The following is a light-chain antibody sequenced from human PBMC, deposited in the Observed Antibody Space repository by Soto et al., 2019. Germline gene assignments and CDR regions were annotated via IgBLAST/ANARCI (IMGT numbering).Light chain of an antibody. CDR3: QQSYSRPRT. J-gene: IGKJ4*01. V-gene: IGKV1-39*01. CDR2: TAS. Sequence: DVQLSQSPSSLAAFVGRSVTSTCRASQSFSTSLNWYQQKPGTAPNLLIYTASSLESGVTSRFSGGGSGTDFTLTISSLQPEDFATYFCQQSYSRPRTFGEGTKVEIK. CDR1: QSFSTS.